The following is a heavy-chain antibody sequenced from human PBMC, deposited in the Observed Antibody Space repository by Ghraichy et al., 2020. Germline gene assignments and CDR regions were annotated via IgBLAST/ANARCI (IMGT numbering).Heavy chain of an antibody. D-gene: IGHD7-27*01. CDR3: ASYFPDTGARYYYYYGMDV. Sequence: GESLNISCAASGFTFSSYSMNWVRQAPGKGLEWVSSISSSSSYIYYADSVKGRFTISRDNAKNSLYLQMNSLRAEDTAVYYCASYFPDTGARYYYYYGMDVWGQGTTVTVSS. CDR1: GFTFSSYS. CDR2: ISSSSSYI. V-gene: IGHV3-21*01. J-gene: IGHJ6*02.